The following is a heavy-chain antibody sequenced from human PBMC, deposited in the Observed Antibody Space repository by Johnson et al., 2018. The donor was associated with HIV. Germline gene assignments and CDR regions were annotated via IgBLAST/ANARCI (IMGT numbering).Heavy chain of an antibody. J-gene: IGHJ3*02. CDR1: GFTFHDNG. V-gene: IGHV3-20*04. Sequence: MQLVESGGGVVRPGESLRLSCAASGFTFHDNGMTWVRQVSGKGLEWVSSINWNGGNTGYEDSVKGRFTISRDNDENSLYLQMNSLRAEDTALYYCARVSYSGTYWAFDIWGQGIMVTVSS. D-gene: IGHD1-26*01. CDR2: INWNGGNT. CDR3: ARVSYSGTYWAFDI.